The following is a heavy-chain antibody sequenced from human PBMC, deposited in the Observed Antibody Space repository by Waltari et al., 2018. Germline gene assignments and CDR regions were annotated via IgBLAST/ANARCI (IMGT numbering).Heavy chain of an antibody. CDR3: AKDSSGWYARGSNNWFDP. J-gene: IGHJ5*02. Sequence: EVQLVESGGGLVQPGRSLRLSCAASGFTFDDYAMHWVRQAPGKGLEWVSGISWNSGGIGDAASVKGRFTISRDNANNSLYLQMNSLRAEDTALYYCAKDSSGWYARGSNNWFDPWGQGTLVTVSS. D-gene: IGHD6-19*01. V-gene: IGHV3-9*01. CDR2: ISWNSGGI. CDR1: GFTFDDYA.